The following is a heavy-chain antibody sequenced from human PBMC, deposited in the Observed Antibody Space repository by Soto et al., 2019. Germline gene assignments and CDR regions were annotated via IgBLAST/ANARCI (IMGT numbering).Heavy chain of an antibody. CDR3: ARDMGFGLSDY. J-gene: IGHJ4*02. Sequence: QVQLVQSGAEVKKHGASVKVSSKASGYTFTNYAIDWVRKAPGQRLEWMGWINAGNGNTKYSQKFLGRVTITRDTSASTAYMELSSLRSEDTAVYYCARDMGFGLSDYWGQGILVTVSS. V-gene: IGHV1-3*01. D-gene: IGHD3-10*01. CDR1: GYTFTNYA. CDR2: INAGNGNT.